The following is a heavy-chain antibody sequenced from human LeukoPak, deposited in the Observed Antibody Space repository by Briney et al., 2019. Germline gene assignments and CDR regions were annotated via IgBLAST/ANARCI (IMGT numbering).Heavy chain of an antibody. Sequence: ASVKVSCKVSGYTLTELSTHWVRQAPGKGLEWMGGFDPEDGETIYAQKFQGRVTMTEDTSTDTVYMELSSLRSEDTAVYYCATEDPATVVGGGAFDIWGQGTMVTVSS. V-gene: IGHV1-24*01. D-gene: IGHD4-23*01. CDR1: GYTLTELS. CDR3: ATEDPATVVGGGAFDI. J-gene: IGHJ3*02. CDR2: FDPEDGET.